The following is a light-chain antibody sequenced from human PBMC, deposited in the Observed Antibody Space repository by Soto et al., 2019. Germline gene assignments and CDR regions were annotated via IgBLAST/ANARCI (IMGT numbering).Light chain of an antibody. CDR2: EVS. J-gene: IGLJ1*01. CDR1: RSDVGGYDY. V-gene: IGLV2-14*01. Sequence: QSVLTQPASVSGSPGQTITISCTGTRSDVGGYDYVSWYQQHPGKAPKLMIYEVSNRPSGVSSRFSGSKSDNTASLTISGLQADDEADYYCTSYTSTSTHKYVVGTATKVTV. CDR3: TSYTSTSTHKYV.